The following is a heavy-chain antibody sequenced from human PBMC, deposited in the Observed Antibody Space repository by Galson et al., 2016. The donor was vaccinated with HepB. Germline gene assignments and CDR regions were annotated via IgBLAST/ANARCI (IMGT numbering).Heavy chain of an antibody. Sequence: YYNPSLKSRVTISVDTSKNQFSLNLRDVTAADTAVYYCARDLILNGLDVWGQGTTVTVSS. CDR3: ARDLILNGLDV. V-gene: IGHV4-30-2*05. J-gene: IGHJ6*02. D-gene: IGHD2-21*01.